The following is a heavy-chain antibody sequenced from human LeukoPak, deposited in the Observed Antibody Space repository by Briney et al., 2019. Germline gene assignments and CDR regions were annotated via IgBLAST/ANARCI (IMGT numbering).Heavy chain of an antibody. D-gene: IGHD4-11*01. CDR1: GFTFSSYG. V-gene: IGHV3-30*02. CDR2: IWYDGSNK. CDR3: AKYSDYGNYEDWFDP. Sequence: GGSLRLSCAASGFTFSSYGMHWVRQAPGKGLEWVAVIWYDGSNKYYADSVKGRFTISRDNSKNTLYLQMNSLRAEDTAVYYCAKYSDYGNYEDWFDPWGQGTLVTVSS. J-gene: IGHJ5*02.